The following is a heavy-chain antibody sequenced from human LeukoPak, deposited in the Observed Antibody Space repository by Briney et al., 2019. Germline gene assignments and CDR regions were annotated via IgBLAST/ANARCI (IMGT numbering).Heavy chain of an antibody. CDR1: GYSFTGYY. J-gene: IGHJ4*02. V-gene: IGHV1-46*01. Sequence: ASVKVSCKASGYSFTGYYIHWVRQAPGQGLEWMGLINPTGTTTLYAQKFQGRVTLTRDMSTSTAYMELSSLRSEDTAVYYCARSYYYDSSGYYYPLDYWGQGTLVTVSS. CDR2: INPTGTTT. CDR3: ARSYYYDSSGYYYPLDY. D-gene: IGHD3-22*01.